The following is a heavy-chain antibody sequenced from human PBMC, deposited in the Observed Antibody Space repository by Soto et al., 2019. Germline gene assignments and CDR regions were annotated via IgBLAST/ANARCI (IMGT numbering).Heavy chain of an antibody. D-gene: IGHD2-21*01. V-gene: IGHV5-51*01. CDR1: GYTFVNYW. Sequence: PGESLKISLQGSGYTFVNYWIAWVRQMPGEGLEWMGVIHPSNSSIEYNPSFQGKVTISADKSISTAYLQWNTLRTSDTATYFCARLPPGFPNWFDPWGQGTRVTVSS. J-gene: IGHJ5*02. CDR3: ARLPPGFPNWFDP. CDR2: IHPSNSSI.